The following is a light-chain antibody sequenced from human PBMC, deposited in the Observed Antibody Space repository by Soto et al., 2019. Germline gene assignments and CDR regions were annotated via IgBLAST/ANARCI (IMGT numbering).Light chain of an antibody. Sequence: EIVLTQSPGTLSLSPGERATLSCRASQSVSSSYLAWYQQKPGQAPRLLIYGASSRATGIPDRFSGSGSGTDFTLTISRLEPADFAVYYCQQYGSSPPFGPGTKVDIK. CDR3: QQYGSSPP. CDR1: QSVSSSY. CDR2: GAS. V-gene: IGKV3-20*01. J-gene: IGKJ3*01.